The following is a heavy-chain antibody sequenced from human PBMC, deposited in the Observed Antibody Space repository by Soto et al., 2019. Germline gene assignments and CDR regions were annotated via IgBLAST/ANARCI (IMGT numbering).Heavy chain of an antibody. CDR1: GGSVSSGSYY. D-gene: IGHD3-22*01. Sequence: SETLSLTCTVSGGSVSSGSYYWGWIRQTPGKGLEWIGYIYYSGSTNYNPSLKSRVTISVDTSKNQFSLKLSSVTAADTAVYYCARAPYYYDSSGYDYWGQGTLVTVSS. CDR3: ARAPYYYDSSGYDY. V-gene: IGHV4-61*01. CDR2: IYYSGST. J-gene: IGHJ4*02.